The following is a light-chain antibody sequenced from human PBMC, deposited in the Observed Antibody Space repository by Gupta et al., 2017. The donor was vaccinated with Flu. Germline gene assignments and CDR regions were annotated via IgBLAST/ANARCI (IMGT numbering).Light chain of an antibody. CDR1: KLGDKY. V-gene: IGLV3-1*01. J-gene: IGLJ2*01. Sequence: SSALTQPPSVSVSPGQTASITCSGDKLGDKYACWYQQKPGQSPVLVIYKDSKRPSGIPDRFSGSNSGNTATLTISGTQARDEADYYCQAGDSSTVVFGGGTKLTVL. CDR2: KDS. CDR3: QAGDSSTVV.